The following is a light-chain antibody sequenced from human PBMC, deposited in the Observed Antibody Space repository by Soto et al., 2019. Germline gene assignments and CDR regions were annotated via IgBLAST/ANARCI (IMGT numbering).Light chain of an antibody. CDR1: QSVSNY. CDR2: DAS. V-gene: IGKV3D-15*01. J-gene: IGKJ5*01. CDR3: QQYNNWPPQIT. Sequence: EIVLTQSPGTLSLSPGERATLSCRAIQSVSNYLAWYQQKPGQAPRLLIYDASNRATGIPARFSGSGSGTEFTLTISSLQSEDFAVYYCQQYNNWPPQITFGQGTRLEI.